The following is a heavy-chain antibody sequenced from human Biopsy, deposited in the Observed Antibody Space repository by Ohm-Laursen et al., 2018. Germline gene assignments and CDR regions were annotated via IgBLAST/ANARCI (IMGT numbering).Heavy chain of an antibody. J-gene: IGHJ5*02. CDR2: IYSDGNT. Sequence: SLRLSCAAPGFTVSGNHISWIRQAPGKGLQWVSLIYSDGNTYYADSVKGRFTISRDIPRNTLYLQMNSLRAEDTAVYYCARGPGKLWSGYYTWGQGSLVSVSS. D-gene: IGHD3-3*01. CDR1: GFTVSGNH. V-gene: IGHV3-53*01. CDR3: ARGPGKLWSGYYT.